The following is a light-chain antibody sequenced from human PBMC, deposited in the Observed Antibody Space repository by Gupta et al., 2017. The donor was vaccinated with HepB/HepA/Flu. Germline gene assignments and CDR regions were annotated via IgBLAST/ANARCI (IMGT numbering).Light chain of an antibody. CDR2: DDC. CDR1: NIGSQS. J-gene: IGLJ2*01. Sequence: SYVLTQPPSVSVAPGKTARITCGGNNIGSQSVHWYQQKPGQAPFLVVYDDCDRPSGIPERFSGSNSGNTATLTISRVEAGDEADYDCQVWANSHDHPNVVFGGGTKLTVL. CDR3: QVWANSHDHPNVV. V-gene: IGLV3-21*03.